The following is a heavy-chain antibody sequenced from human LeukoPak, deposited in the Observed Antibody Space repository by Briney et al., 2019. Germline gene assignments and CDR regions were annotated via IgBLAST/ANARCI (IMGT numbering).Heavy chain of an antibody. CDR2: ITYDGTNK. V-gene: IGHV3-30*04. CDR1: GFTLSSFD. D-gene: IGHD4-17*01. CDR3: AREVKSGLDYGDYDRYFDY. Sequence: GGSLRLSCAASGFTLSSFDLHWVRQAPGKGLAWVSLITYDGTNKYYADSVQGRITISRDTSKNTLYLQMNSLRAEDTAVYYCAREVKSGLDYGDYDRYFDYWGQGTLVTVSS. J-gene: IGHJ4*02.